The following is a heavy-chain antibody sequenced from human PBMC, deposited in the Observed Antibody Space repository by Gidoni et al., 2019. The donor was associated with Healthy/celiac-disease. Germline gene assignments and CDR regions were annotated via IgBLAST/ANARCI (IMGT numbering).Heavy chain of an antibody. J-gene: IGHJ6*02. CDR1: GDSVSSNRAA. CDR2: TYYRSKWYN. D-gene: IGHD6-19*01. CDR3: ARASLPGIAVADGMDV. Sequence: QAQLQQSGPGLVKPAQTLSPTCAISGDSVSSNRAAWNWIRQSPSRGLEWLGRTYYRSKWYNDYAVSVKSRITINPDTSKNQFSLQLNSVTPEDTAVYYCARASLPGIAVADGMDVWGQGTTVTVSS. V-gene: IGHV6-1*01.